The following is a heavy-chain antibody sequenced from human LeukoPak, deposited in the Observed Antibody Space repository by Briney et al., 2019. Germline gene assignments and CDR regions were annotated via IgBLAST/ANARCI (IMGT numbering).Heavy chain of an antibody. CDR2: IIPIFGTA. D-gene: IGHD2-21*02. Sequence: SVKVSCMASGDTFNTYAISWVRQAPGQGLEWMGRIIPIFGTANYAQKFQGRVTITTDESTSTAYMELSSLRSEDTAVYYCARDKVGTAIAFDIWGQGTMVTVSS. CDR1: GDTFNTYA. J-gene: IGHJ3*02. CDR3: ARDKVGTAIAFDI. V-gene: IGHV1-69*05.